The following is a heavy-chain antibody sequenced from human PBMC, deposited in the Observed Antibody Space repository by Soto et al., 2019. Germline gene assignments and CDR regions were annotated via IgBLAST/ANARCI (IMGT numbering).Heavy chain of an antibody. J-gene: IGHJ3*02. D-gene: IGHD3-10*01. CDR2: TIPVFNTA. V-gene: IGHV1-69*06. Sequence: QVQLEQSGAEVKKPGSSVKISCKASGGTLSDHGVSWLRQAPGQGLAWVGGTIPVFNTANYAPKFQGRVTIAADKSTNIAYMELGSLRSADTAFYYCARGVYGSGNYYTGPSAFDIWGQGTLVIVSS. CDR1: GGTLSDHG. CDR3: ARGVYGSGNYYTGPSAFDI.